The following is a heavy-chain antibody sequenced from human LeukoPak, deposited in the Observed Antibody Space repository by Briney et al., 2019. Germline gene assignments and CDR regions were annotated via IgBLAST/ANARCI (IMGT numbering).Heavy chain of an antibody. J-gene: IGHJ4*02. Sequence: PGGSLRLSCVASGFTFSSYWMHWVRQAPGKGLVCVSRITSDGSSTIYADSVRGRFTISRDNAKNTVYLQMNSRRDEDTAVYYYKGNLTGAVFDFWGQGTLVTVSS. CDR2: ITSDGSST. CDR1: GFTFSSYW. CDR3: KGNLTGAVFDF. V-gene: IGHV3-74*01. D-gene: IGHD1-26*01.